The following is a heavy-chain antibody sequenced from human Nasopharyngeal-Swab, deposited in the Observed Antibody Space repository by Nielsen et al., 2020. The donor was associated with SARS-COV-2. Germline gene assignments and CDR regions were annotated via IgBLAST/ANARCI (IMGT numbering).Heavy chain of an antibody. Sequence: GESLKISCAASAFTFSGYWMNWVRQAPGRGLEWVASIKQDGSEKYYVDSVKGRFTISRDNAKYSLYLQMNSLRVEDTAVYYCARVPGGYDSSGYYFDQWGQGTLVTVSS. J-gene: IGHJ4*02. V-gene: IGHV3-7*01. CDR3: ARVPGGYDSSGYYFDQ. CDR2: IKQDGSEK. D-gene: IGHD3-22*01. CDR1: AFTFSGYW.